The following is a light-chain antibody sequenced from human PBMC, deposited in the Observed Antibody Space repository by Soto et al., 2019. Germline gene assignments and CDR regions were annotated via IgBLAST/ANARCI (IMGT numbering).Light chain of an antibody. V-gene: IGKV1-39*01. Sequence: DLQMTQSPSSLSASVGDRVTITCRASQSISSYLNWYQQKPGKAPNLLIYVASSLQSGVPSRFSGSGSGTDFSLTISSLQPEDFATYYCQQSYSTPHTFGGGTNVEIK. J-gene: IGKJ4*01. CDR2: VAS. CDR3: QQSYSTPHT. CDR1: QSISSY.